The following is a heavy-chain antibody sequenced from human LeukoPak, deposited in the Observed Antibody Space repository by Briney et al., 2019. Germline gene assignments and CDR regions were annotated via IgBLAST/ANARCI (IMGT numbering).Heavy chain of an antibody. D-gene: IGHD4-23*01. CDR3: TRRSYGGNSYYFDY. V-gene: IGHV5-51*01. J-gene: IGHJ4*02. Sequence: GESLKISCKSSGYSFTTYWIGWVRQMPGKGLEWIGIIYPGDSDTKYSPSFQGQVTISADKSISTAYLQWSSLKASDTAIYYCTRRSYGGNSYYFDYWGQGSLVTVSS. CDR2: IYPGDSDT. CDR1: GYSFTTYW.